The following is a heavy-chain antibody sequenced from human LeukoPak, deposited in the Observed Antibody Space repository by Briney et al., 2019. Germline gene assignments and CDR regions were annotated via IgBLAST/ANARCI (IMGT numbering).Heavy chain of an antibody. J-gene: IGHJ4*02. CDR3: ARGRSTNDEIPFDY. CDR2: INHSGST. V-gene: IGHV4-34*01. CDR1: GGSFIGYY. D-gene: IGHD2-2*01. Sequence: SETLSLTCAVYGGSFIGYYWSCIRQPPGKGLEWIGEINHSGSTNYNPSLKSRVTISVDTSKNQFSLKLSSVTAADTAVYYCARGRSTNDEIPFDYWGQGTLVTVSS.